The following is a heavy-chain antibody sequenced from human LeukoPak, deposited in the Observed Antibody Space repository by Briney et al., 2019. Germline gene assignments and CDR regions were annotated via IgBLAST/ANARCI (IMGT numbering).Heavy chain of an antibody. CDR2: IYYSGST. CDR1: GGSISSYY. D-gene: IGHD4-17*01. CDR3: ARHEGFDYGDYALGY. Sequence: PSETLSLTCTVSGGSISSYYWSWIRQPPGKGLEWIGYIYYSGSTNYNPSLKSRVTISVDTSKNQFSLKLSSVTAAGTAVYYCARHEGFDYGDYALGYWGQGTLVTVSS. J-gene: IGHJ4*02. V-gene: IGHV4-59*08.